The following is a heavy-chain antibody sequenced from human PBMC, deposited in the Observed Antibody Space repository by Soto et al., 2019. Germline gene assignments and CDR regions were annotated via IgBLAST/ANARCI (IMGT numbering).Heavy chain of an antibody. CDR3: ARIARRGGYNFIVSDY. V-gene: IGHV5-10-1*01. CDR2: IDPSDSYT. CDR1: GYSFTTYC. D-gene: IGHD5-12*01. Sequence: PGESLKISCKGSGYSFTTYCISWVRQMPGKGLEWMGRIDPSDSYTNYSPSFQGHVTISADKSISTAYLQWSSLKAADTAMYYCARIARRGGYNFIVSDYWGQGPMVTFSS. J-gene: IGHJ4*02.